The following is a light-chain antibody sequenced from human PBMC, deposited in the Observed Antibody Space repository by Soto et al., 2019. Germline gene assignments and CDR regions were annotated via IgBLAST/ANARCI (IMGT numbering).Light chain of an antibody. J-gene: IGKJ1*01. CDR1: QSVRSN. Sequence: EMVMTQSPATLSVSPGERATLSCRASQSVRSNLAWYQQKPGQAPRLLMYGASTRATGIPDRFSGSGSGTEFTLTISSLQSEDFAVYYCQQHNNWPPWTFGQGTKVEIK. V-gene: IGKV3-15*01. CDR3: QQHNNWPPWT. CDR2: GAS.